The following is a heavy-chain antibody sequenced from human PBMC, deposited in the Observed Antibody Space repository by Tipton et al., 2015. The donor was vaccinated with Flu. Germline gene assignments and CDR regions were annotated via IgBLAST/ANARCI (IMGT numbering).Heavy chain of an antibody. CDR1: GDSINSGGAY. CDR2: IYYSGST. V-gene: IGHV4-31*03. D-gene: IGHD3-10*01. CDR3: ARDQGFGGGLSYDYYVLDV. J-gene: IGHJ6*02. Sequence: LRLSCTVSGDSINSGGAYWTWVRQHPGKGLEWIASIYYSGSTYYNPSLWSRVTISIDTSKNQVSLKVNSVTAADTAVYYCARDQGFGGGLSYDYYVLDVWGQGTTVTVSS.